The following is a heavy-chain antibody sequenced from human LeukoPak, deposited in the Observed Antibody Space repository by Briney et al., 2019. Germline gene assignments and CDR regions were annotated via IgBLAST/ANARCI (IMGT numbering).Heavy chain of an antibody. Sequence: SETLSLTCTVSGFSFSGYYWSWVRQPPGKRLEWIGYIYYSGGTNYNPPLKSRVTISVDTSKSQFSLKLSSVTAADTAVYYCARLLERRGSSYGYDYWGQGTLVTVSS. V-gene: IGHV4-59*08. D-gene: IGHD5-18*01. CDR3: ARLLERRGSSYGYDY. J-gene: IGHJ4*02. CDR1: GFSFSGYY. CDR2: IYYSGGT.